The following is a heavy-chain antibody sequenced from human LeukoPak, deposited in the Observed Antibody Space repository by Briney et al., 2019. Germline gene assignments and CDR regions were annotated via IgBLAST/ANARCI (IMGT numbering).Heavy chain of an antibody. V-gene: IGHV4-59*06. CDR2: IYYSGST. D-gene: IGHD5-18*01. CDR1: GGSISSYY. CDR3: ARGEAGYSYGYYYYYYMDV. Sequence: SETLSLTCTVSGGSISSYYWSWIRQHPGKGLEWIGYIYYSGSTYYNPSLKSRVTISVDTSKNQFSLKLSSVTAADTAVYYCARGEAGYSYGYYYYYYMDVWGKGTTVTVSS. J-gene: IGHJ6*03.